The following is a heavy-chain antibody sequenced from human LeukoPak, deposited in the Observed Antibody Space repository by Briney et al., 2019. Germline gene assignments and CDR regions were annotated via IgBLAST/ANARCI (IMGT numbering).Heavy chain of an antibody. CDR3: AKAPWLRPGTLDY. V-gene: IGHV3-30*18. D-gene: IGHD5-12*01. J-gene: IGHJ4*02. CDR1: GFTFSSYG. CDR2: ISYDGSNK. Sequence: PGGSLRLSCAASGFTFSSYGMHWVRQAPGKGLEWVAVISYDGSNKYYADSVKGRFTISRDNSKNTLYPQVNSLRAEDTAVYYCAKAPWLRPGTLDYWGQGTLVTVSS.